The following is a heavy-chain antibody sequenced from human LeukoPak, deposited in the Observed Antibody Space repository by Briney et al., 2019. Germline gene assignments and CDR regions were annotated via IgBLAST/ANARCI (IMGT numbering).Heavy chain of an antibody. Sequence: GGSLRLSCAAPGLTFRSCAMSWVRQAPGKGLEWVSGIIGSGDRTYYADSVKGRFTISRDNSKNTLYLQMNTLRAEDTAVYYCAKDFTVVVPTAVALFDYWGQGTLVTVSS. CDR2: IIGSGDRT. V-gene: IGHV3-23*01. J-gene: IGHJ4*02. D-gene: IGHD2-2*01. CDR3: AKDFTVVVPTAVALFDY. CDR1: GLTFRSCA.